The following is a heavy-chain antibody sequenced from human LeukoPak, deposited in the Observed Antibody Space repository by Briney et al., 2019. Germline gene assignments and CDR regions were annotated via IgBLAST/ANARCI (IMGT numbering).Heavy chain of an antibody. CDR3: ARDQSPSVVTAFDY. J-gene: IGHJ4*02. CDR1: GFTFSSYA. Sequence: GGSLRLSCAASGFTFSSYAMHWVRQAPGKGLEWVAVISYDGSNKYYADSVKGRFTISRDNSKNTLYLQMNSLRAEDTAVYYCARDQSPSVVTAFDYWGQGTLVTVSS. D-gene: IGHD2-21*02. V-gene: IGHV3-30-3*01. CDR2: ISYDGSNK.